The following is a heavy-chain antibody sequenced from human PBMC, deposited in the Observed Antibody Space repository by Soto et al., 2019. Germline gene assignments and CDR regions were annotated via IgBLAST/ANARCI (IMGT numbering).Heavy chain of an antibody. V-gene: IGHV4-31*03. CDR1: GGSINSGGYY. J-gene: IGHJ4*02. Sequence: QVQLQESGPGLVKPLQTLSLICTVSGGSINSGGYYWNWIRQHPGKGLEWIGYIYYSGSTYYNPFLRSRVNISADPSENQFSLKLSSVTAADTAVDFFARGYRQSGYSSSWVFDYWGQGTLVNVSS. D-gene: IGHD6-13*01. CDR3: ARGYRQSGYSSSWVFDY. CDR2: IYYSGST.